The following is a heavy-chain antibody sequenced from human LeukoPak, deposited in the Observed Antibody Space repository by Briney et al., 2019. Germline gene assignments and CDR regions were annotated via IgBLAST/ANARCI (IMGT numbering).Heavy chain of an antibody. CDR1: GFTFSSYW. V-gene: IGHV3-7*03. CDR2: IKQDGCER. CDR3: ATGAGCGY. Sequence: GGSLRLSCAASGFTFSSYWMTWVRQAPGKGLEWVANIKQDGCERNYVDSVKGRFTISRDNAKNSLYLQMNTLRDEDTAVYYCATGAGCGYWGQGTLVTVSS. J-gene: IGHJ4*02. D-gene: IGHD6-19*01.